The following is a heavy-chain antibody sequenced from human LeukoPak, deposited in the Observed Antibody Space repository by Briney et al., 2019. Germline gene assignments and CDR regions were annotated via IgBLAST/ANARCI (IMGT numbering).Heavy chain of an antibody. V-gene: IGHV4-4*07. Sequence: SETLSLTCTVSGGSISSYYWSWIRQPAGKGLEWIGRIYTSGSTNYNPSLKSRVTMSVDTSKNQFSLKLSSVTAADTAVYYCARDLYCSSTSCYKDEGAWFDPWGQGTLVTVSS. J-gene: IGHJ5*02. CDR3: ARDLYCSSTSCYKDEGAWFDP. CDR1: GGSISSYY. CDR2: IYTSGST. D-gene: IGHD2-2*02.